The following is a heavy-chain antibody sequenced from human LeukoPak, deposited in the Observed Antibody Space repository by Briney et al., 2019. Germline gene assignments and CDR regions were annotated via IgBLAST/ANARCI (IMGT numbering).Heavy chain of an antibody. CDR2: ISGSGSST. J-gene: IGHJ4*02. Sequence: GGSLRLSCAASGFTFSTYAMSWVRQAPGKGLEWVSSISGSGSSTSYADSVKGLFTISRDNSKNTLDLQMNSLRAEDTAIYYCAKGSLRLGELWSWTLDYWGQGTLVTVSS. D-gene: IGHD3-16*01. V-gene: IGHV3-23*01. CDR3: AKGSLRLGELWSWTLDY. CDR1: GFTFSTYA.